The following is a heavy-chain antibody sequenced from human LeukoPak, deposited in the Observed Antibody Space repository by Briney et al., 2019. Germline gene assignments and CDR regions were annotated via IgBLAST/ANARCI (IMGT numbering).Heavy chain of an antibody. D-gene: IGHD3-3*01. V-gene: IGHV1-2*02. CDR2: INPNSGGT. CDR1: GGTFSSYA. CDR3: ARGYFGVVIKDYYMDV. Sequence: ASVKVSCTASGGTFSSYAISWVRQAPGQGLEWMGWINPNSGGTNYAQTFQGRVTMTRDTSISTAYMELSRLRSDDTAVYYCARGYFGVVIKDYYMDVWGKGTTVTVSS. J-gene: IGHJ6*03.